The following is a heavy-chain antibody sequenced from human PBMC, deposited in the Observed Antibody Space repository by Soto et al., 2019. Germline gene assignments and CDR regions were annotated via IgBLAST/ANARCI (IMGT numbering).Heavy chain of an antibody. D-gene: IGHD6-19*01. CDR3: AKVFGITVAGIDC. Sequence: GGSLRLSCAASGFTFSSFGMHWVRQAPGKGLEWVTFISHDGSNENYADSVKGRFTVSRDNAKNTLYLQMNSLRPEDTAVYYCAKVFGITVAGIDCWSQGSLVTVS. CDR2: ISHDGSNE. CDR1: GFTFSSFG. V-gene: IGHV3-30*18. J-gene: IGHJ4*02.